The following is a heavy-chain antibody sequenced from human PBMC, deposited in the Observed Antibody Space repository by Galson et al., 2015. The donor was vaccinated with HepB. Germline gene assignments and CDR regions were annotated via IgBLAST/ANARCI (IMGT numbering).Heavy chain of an antibody. J-gene: IGHJ6*02. CDR1: GGTFSSYA. V-gene: IGHV1-69*13. CDR2: IIPIFGTA. Sequence: SVKISCKASGGTFSSYAISWVRQAPGQGLEWMGGIIPIFGTANYAQKFQGRVTITADESTSTAYMELSSLRSEDTAVYYCARGPDHYGGNSGYYYYYGMDVWGQGTTVTVSS. CDR3: ARGPDHYGGNSGYYYYYGMDV. D-gene: IGHD4-23*01.